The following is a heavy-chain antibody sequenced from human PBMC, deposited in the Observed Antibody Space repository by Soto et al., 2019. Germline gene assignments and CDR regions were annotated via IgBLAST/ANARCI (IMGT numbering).Heavy chain of an antibody. D-gene: IGHD3-3*01. V-gene: IGHV3-7*01. CDR1: GFTFSSYW. Sequence: GGSLRLSCAASGFTFSSYWMSWVRQAPGKGLEWVANIKQDGSEKYYVDSVKGRFTISRDNAKNSLYLQMNSLRAEDTAVYYCARTTVEGDFWSGYYDYWGQGTLVTVSS. J-gene: IGHJ4*02. CDR2: IKQDGSEK. CDR3: ARTTVEGDFWSGYYDY.